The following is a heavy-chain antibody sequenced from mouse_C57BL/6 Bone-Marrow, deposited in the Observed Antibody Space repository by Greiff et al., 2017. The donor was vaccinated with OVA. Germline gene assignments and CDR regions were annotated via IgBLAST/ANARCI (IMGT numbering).Heavy chain of an antibody. CDR2: ISSGSRTI. V-gene: IGHV5-17*01. CDR1: GFTFSDYG. Sequence: EVKLVESGGGLVKPGGSLKLSCAASGFTFSDYGMHWVRQAPEKGLEWVAYISSGSRTIYYADTVKGRFTISRDNAKNTLFLQMTSLRSEDTAMYYCARPPGYYGSSLWYFDVWGTGTTVTVSS. CDR3: ARPPGYYGSSLWYFDV. D-gene: IGHD1-1*01. J-gene: IGHJ1*03.